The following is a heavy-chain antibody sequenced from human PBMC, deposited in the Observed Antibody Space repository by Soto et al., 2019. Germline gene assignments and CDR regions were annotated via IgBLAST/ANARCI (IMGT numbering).Heavy chain of an antibody. J-gene: IGHJ4*02. CDR3: AKGRYYDSSGDYYFDY. V-gene: IGHV1-69*13. CDR1: GGNFSSYA. CDR2: IIPIFGRA. Sequence: SVKVSCKASGGNFSSYAISWVRQAPGQGLEWMGGIIPIFGRANYAQKLQGRVTITADESTSTAYMELSSLRSEDTAVYYCAKGRYYDSSGDYYFDYWGQGTLVTVYS. D-gene: IGHD3-22*01.